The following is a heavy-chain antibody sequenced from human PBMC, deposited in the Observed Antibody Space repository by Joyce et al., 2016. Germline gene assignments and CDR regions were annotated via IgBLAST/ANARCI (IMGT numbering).Heavy chain of an antibody. CDR2: TTYDGGDK. CDR1: GFTFTSYA. CDR3: AKDSLRRYFDF. V-gene: IGHV3-30*18. Sequence: VQLVESGGRVVQPGRSLRLSCAASGFTFTSYAMHWVRQAPGKGLGGVAVTTYDGGDKYYADFVKGRFTVSRDNSNNTLFLQMDSLRPEDTAIYYCAKDSLRRYFDFWGRGTLVTVSS. J-gene: IGHJ4*02.